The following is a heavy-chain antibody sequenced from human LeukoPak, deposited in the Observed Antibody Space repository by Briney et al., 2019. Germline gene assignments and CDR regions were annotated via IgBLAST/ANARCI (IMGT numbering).Heavy chain of an antibody. CDR2: IYYSGST. Sequence: SETLSLTCAVSGGSISSNSYYWGWIRQPPGKGLEWIGSIYYSGSTYYNPSLKSRVTISVDTSKDQFSLKLSSVTAADTAVYYCARTRYYYNSRSYGAPYYFDYWGQGTLVTVSS. CDR3: ARTRYYYNSRSYGAPYYFDY. J-gene: IGHJ4*02. V-gene: IGHV4-39*01. CDR1: GGSISSNSYY. D-gene: IGHD3-10*01.